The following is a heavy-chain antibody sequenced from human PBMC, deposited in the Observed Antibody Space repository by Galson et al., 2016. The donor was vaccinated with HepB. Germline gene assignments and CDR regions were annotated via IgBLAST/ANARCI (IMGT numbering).Heavy chain of an antibody. V-gene: IGHV4-34*01. J-gene: IGHJ4*02. Sequence: SETLSLTCAVYGGSFSDYYWTWIRQPPGKGLEWIGEIHRSGSTNHNPSLKSRITMSVDTSKNQFSLKLTSVTAADTAVYYCATRRRYGSGSLTHDYWGQGTLVIVSS. CDR2: IHRSGST. D-gene: IGHD3-10*01. CDR1: GGSFSDYY. CDR3: ATRRRYGSGSLTHDY.